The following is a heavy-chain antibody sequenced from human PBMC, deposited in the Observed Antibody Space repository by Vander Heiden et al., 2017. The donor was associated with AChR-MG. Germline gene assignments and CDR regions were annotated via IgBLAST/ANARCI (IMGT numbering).Heavy chain of an antibody. D-gene: IGHD3-10*01. Sequence: EVQLLESGGGLVQPGGSLRLSCAASGFTFSSDAMSLVRQAPGKGLEWVSAISGSGGSTYYADSVKGRFTISRDNSKNTLYLQMNSLRAEDTAVYYCAKDKDYYGSGMDAFDIWGQGTMVTVSS. J-gene: IGHJ3*02. CDR2: ISGSGGST. CDR3: AKDKDYYGSGMDAFDI. CDR1: GFTFSSDA. V-gene: IGHV3-23*01.